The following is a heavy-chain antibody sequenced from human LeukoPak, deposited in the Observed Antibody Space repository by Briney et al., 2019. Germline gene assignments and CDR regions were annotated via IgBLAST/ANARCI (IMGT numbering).Heavy chain of an antibody. J-gene: IGHJ4*02. CDR1: GFSFSDHV. V-gene: IGHV3-64D*09. Sequence: QAGGSLRLSCSASGFSFSDHVMHWVRQPPGKGLEYVAIISGNGASTNHADSVRGRFTISRDNSKNTLYLQMSSLRSDDTAVYYCVKDLSRTYSFDYWGQGTPVTVSS. CDR3: VKDLSRTYSFDY. CDR2: ISGNGAST. D-gene: IGHD2-15*01.